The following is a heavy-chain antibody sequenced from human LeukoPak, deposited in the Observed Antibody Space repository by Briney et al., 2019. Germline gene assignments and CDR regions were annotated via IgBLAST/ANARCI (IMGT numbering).Heavy chain of an antibody. CDR3: ARVPGMVTAPDY. Sequence: SETLSLTCTVSGGSISSSSYYWGWIRQPPGKGLEWIGSIYYSGSTYYNPSLKSRVTISVDTSKNQFSLKLSSVTAADTAVYYCARVPGMVTAPDYWGQGTLVTVSS. D-gene: IGHD2-21*02. CDR2: IYYSGST. J-gene: IGHJ4*02. CDR1: GGSISSSSYY. V-gene: IGHV4-39*07.